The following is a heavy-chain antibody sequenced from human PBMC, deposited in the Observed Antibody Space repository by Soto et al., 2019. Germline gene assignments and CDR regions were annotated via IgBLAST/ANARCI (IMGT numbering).Heavy chain of an antibody. CDR2: ISTSGGST. CDR1: GFTFSNYA. CDR3: AKVVLVGLDPFDY. Sequence: EVQLLESGGGLVQPGGSLRLSCVASGFTFSNYAMSCVRQSPGKGLEWVSSISTSGGSTYYADSVKGRFTISRDNSKNTLYLQWNNLSAEDTAVYYWAKVVLVGLDPFDYWGQGTLVTVSS. V-gene: IGHV3-23*01. D-gene: IGHD2-15*01. J-gene: IGHJ4*02.